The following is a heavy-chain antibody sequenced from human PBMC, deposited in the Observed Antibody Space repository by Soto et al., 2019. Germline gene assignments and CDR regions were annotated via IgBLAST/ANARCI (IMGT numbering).Heavy chain of an antibody. D-gene: IGHD4-17*01. CDR3: ARAPGGYYFDY. Sequence: SVKVSCKTSGGAFGNFAINWVRQAPGQGLEWMGGIIPVFGKTNYAQKFQGRVTITADDSTSTAYMELSSLRSEDTAVYYCARAPGGYYFDYWGQGTLVTVSS. CDR2: IIPVFGKT. J-gene: IGHJ4*02. CDR1: GGAFGNFA. V-gene: IGHV1-69*13.